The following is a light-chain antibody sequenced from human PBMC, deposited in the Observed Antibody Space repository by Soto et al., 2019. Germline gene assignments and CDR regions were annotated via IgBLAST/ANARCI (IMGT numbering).Light chain of an antibody. CDR3: CAYAGSSPFV. Sequence: QYVLTQPPSVSGAPGQRVAISCTGSSSDMGAGYAVHWYQQLPGTAPKLLIYSDIFDANNRPSGVPGRFSGSKSGNTASLTISGLQAEDEADYYCCAYAGSSPFVFGTGTKVTVL. J-gene: IGLJ1*01. CDR2: SDIFDAN. V-gene: IGLV1-40*01. CDR1: SSDMGAGYA.